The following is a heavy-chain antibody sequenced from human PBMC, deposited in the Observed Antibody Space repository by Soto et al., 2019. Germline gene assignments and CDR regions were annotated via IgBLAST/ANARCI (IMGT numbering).Heavy chain of an antibody. CDR1: GGTFSNYA. D-gene: IGHD5-12*01. J-gene: IGHJ5*02. CDR3: AVGSVDIVPTGMKPFDP. V-gene: IGHV1-69*12. Sequence: QVQLVQPGAEVKKPGSSVKVSCKASGGTFSNYAISWVRQAPGQGLEWMGGIIPIFGTANYAQKFQGRVTTTADESPSTAYMELSSLRSEDTAIYYCAVGSVDIVPTGMKPFDPWGQGTLVTVSS. CDR2: IIPIFGTA.